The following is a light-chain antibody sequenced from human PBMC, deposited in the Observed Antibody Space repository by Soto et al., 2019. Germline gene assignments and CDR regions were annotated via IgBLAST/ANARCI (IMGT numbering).Light chain of an antibody. CDR3: AAWDDTLKRYV. CDR2: YNN. Sequence: QSVLTQPPSASETPGQTVSISCSGSNSTIASNTVNWYQHLPGTAPKLLIYYNNQRPSGVPDRFSGSKSGTSASLAISGPQSEDESDYYCAAWDDTLKRYVFGTGTKVTVL. V-gene: IGLV1-44*01. CDR1: NSTIASNT. J-gene: IGLJ1*01.